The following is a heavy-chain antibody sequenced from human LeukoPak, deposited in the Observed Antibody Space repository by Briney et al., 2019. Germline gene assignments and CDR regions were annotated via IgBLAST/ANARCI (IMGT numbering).Heavy chain of an antibody. J-gene: IGHJ6*02. CDR2: IYPSGST. Sequence: SETLSLTCTVSDGSISGYYWSWIRQPAGKGLEWIGRIYPSGSTNYNPSLKSRVTMSVDTSKNQFSLKLSSVTAADTAVYYCARTSSNSWSYGMDVWGQGTTVTVSS. D-gene: IGHD6-13*01. CDR1: DGSISGYY. V-gene: IGHV4-4*07. CDR3: ARTSSNSWSYGMDV.